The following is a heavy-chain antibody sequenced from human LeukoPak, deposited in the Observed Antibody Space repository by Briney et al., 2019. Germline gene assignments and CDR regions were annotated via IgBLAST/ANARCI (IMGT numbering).Heavy chain of an antibody. Sequence: ASVKVSCKASGYTFTGYYMHWVRQAPGQGLEWMGWINPNSGGTNYAQRFQGWVTMTRDTSISTAYMELSRLRSDDTAVYYCARGGITGTTRGPTRLNDAFDIWGQGTMVTVSS. CDR1: GYTFTGYY. J-gene: IGHJ3*02. CDR3: ARGGITGTTRGPTRLNDAFDI. V-gene: IGHV1-2*04. CDR2: INPNSGGT. D-gene: IGHD1-20*01.